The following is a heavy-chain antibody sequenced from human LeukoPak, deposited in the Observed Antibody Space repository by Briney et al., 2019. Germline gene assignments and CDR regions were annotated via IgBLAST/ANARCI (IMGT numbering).Heavy chain of an antibody. CDR1: GDSISSYY. J-gene: IGHJ4*02. CDR3: ARNHIVTGTDFDS. Sequence: PSETLSLTCTASGDSISSYYWNWIRQPAGKGLEWIGRIYASGYTEYNPSLQTRVTMSVDTSKNEFSLKVDTVTAADTAVYFCARNHIVTGTDFDSWGQGILVTVSS. V-gene: IGHV4-4*07. CDR2: IYASGYT. D-gene: IGHD3-10*01.